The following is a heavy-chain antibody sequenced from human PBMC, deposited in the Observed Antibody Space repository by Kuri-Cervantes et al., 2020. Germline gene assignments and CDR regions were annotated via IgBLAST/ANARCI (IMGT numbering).Heavy chain of an antibody. CDR1: GFTFSRYA. CDR2: IWYDGSNK. CDR3: AKDRAVGSTPYYFDY. Sequence: GESLKISCAASGFTFSRYAMHWVRQAPGKGLEWVAVIWYDGSNKYFADSVKGRFTISRDNSKNTLYLQMNSLRAEDTAVYHCAKDRAVGSTPYYFDYWGQGTLVTVSS. D-gene: IGHD6-19*01. V-gene: IGHV3-30*02. J-gene: IGHJ4*02.